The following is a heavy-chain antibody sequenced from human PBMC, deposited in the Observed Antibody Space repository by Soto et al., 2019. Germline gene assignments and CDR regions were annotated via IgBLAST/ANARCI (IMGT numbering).Heavy chain of an antibody. D-gene: IGHD6-19*01. CDR3: ARDSGYSSGWTLYYSYYGMDV. CDR2: IKQDGSEK. V-gene: IGHV3-7*01. CDR1: GFTFSSYW. Sequence: VGSLRVSCVAPGFTFSSYWMSWVRQAPGKGLEWVANIKQDGSEKYYVDSVKGRFTISRDNAKNSLYLQMNSLRAEDTAVYYCARDSGYSSGWTLYYSYYGMDVWGQGTTVTVSS. J-gene: IGHJ6*02.